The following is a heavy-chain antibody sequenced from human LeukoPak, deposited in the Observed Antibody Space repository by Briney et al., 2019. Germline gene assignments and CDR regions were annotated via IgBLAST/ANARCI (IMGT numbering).Heavy chain of an antibody. CDR1: GFTFSSFD. V-gene: IGHV3-23*01. Sequence: GGSLRLSCAVSGFTFSSFDMIWVRQTPGKGLEWVSIISASGDSTYYADSVKGRFTISRDNSMKTLYLHLKSLRVEDTAKYYCVKRAASCFDHWGQGTLITVSS. J-gene: IGHJ4*02. CDR3: VKRAASCFDH. D-gene: IGHD1-26*01. CDR2: ISASGDST.